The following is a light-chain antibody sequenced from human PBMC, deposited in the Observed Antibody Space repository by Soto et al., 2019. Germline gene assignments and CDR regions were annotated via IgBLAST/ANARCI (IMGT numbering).Light chain of an antibody. J-gene: IGLJ2*01. Sequence: QSVLTQPPSASGTPGQRVTISCSGSNSNIGSNPVHWYQQLPGTAPKVLIYSNYQRPSGVPDRISGSKSGTSASLAISGLQSEDGADYYCAAWDDRLSDLLFGGGTKVTVL. CDR3: AAWDDRLSDLL. V-gene: IGLV1-44*01. CDR1: NSNIGSNP. CDR2: SNY.